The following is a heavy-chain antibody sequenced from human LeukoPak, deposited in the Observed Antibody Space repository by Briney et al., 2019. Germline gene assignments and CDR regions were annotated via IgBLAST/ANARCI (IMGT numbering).Heavy chain of an antibody. Sequence: GGSLRLSCAASGFTFSYYGMHWVRQARGKGLEGVAVIWYDGSNKYYADSVKGRFTISRDNSKNTLYLQMNSLRAEDTAVYYCARVHFSSSPYFDYWGQGTLVTVSS. CDR3: ARVHFSSSPYFDY. V-gene: IGHV3-33*01. J-gene: IGHJ4*02. D-gene: IGHD6-6*01. CDR2: IWYDGSNK. CDR1: GFTFSYYG.